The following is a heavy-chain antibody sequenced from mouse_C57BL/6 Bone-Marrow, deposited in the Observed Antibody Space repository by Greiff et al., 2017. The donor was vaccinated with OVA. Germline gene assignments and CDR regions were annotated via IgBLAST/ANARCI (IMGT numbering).Heavy chain of an antibody. CDR2: IYPGDGDT. V-gene: IGHV1-80*01. Sequence: VQLQQSGAELVKPGASVKISCKASGYAFSSYWMNWVKQRPGKGLEWIGQIYPGDGDTNYNGKFKGKATLTADKSSSTAYLQLSSLTYNEATVNFCARWSRGYYYFDYWGQGTTLTVSS. D-gene: IGHD1-2*01. J-gene: IGHJ2*01. CDR3: ARWSRGYYYFDY. CDR1: GYAFSSYW.